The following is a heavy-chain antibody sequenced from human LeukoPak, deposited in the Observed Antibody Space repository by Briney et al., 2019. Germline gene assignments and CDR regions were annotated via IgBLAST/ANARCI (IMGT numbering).Heavy chain of an antibody. CDR1: GYTFTSYG. CDR3: ARGLKLAPGLRGLRYFDWLPPNRG. J-gene: IGHJ4*02. Sequence: GASVKVSCKASGYTFTSYGISWVRQAPGQGLEWMGWISAYNGNTNYAQKLQGRVTMTTDTSTSTAYMELRSLRSDDTAVYYCARGLKLAPGLRGLRYFDWLPPNRGWGQGALVTVSS. CDR2: ISAYNGNT. D-gene: IGHD3-9*01. V-gene: IGHV1-18*01.